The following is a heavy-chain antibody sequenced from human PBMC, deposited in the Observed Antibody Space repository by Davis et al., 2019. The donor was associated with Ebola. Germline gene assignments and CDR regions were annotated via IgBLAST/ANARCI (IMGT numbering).Heavy chain of an antibody. V-gene: IGHV1-46*01. J-gene: IGHJ3*02. Sequence: ASVTVSCKASGYRFTSYYMHWVRQAPGQGLEWMGIINPITGGTSYAQNFQVRVNMTRDTSTSTVYMELSSLRSEDTAVYYCARDGGRYYDSSGYVFDIWGQGTMVKVSS. D-gene: IGHD3-22*01. CDR1: GYRFTSYY. CDR2: INPITGGT. CDR3: ARDGGRYYDSSGYVFDI.